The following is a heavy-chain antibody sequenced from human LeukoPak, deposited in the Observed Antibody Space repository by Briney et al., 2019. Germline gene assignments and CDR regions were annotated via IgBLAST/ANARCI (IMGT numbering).Heavy chain of an antibody. J-gene: IGHJ4*02. CDR3: ATTASYDSSGYPEIPPEY. D-gene: IGHD3-22*01. CDR2: INHSGST. V-gene: IGHV4-39*07. CDR1: GGSISSGGYY. Sequence: PSETLSLTCTVSGGSISSGGYYWSWIRQHPGKGLEWIGEINHSGSTNYNPSLKSRVTVSVDTSKNQFSLKLSSVTAADTAVYYCATTASYDSSGYPEIPPEYWGQGTLVTVSS.